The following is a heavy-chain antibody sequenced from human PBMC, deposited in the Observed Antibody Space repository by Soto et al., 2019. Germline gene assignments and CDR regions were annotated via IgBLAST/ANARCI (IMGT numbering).Heavy chain of an antibody. J-gene: IGHJ3*02. V-gene: IGHV3-30-3*01. D-gene: IGHD1-26*01. CDR2: ISYDGSNK. Sequence: QVQLVESGGGVVQPGRSLRLSCVASGFTFSSYAMHWVRQAPGKGLEWVAVISYDGSNKYYADSVKGRFTISRDNSKNTLYLQMNSLRAEDTAVYYCARDRMSGSYYWVGFSAFDIWGQGTMVTVSS. CDR1: GFTFSSYA. CDR3: ARDRMSGSYYWVGFSAFDI.